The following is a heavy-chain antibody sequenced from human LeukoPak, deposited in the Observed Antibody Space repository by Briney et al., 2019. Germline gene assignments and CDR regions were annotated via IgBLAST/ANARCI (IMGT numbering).Heavy chain of an antibody. V-gene: IGHV1-24*01. CDR1: GYTLTELS. Sequence: ASVKVSCKVSGYTLTELSMHWVRQAPGKGLEWMGGFDPEDGETIYAQKFQGRVTTTEDTSTDTAYMELSSLRSEDTAVYYCAVSSGGRNYYFDYWGQGTLVTVSS. J-gene: IGHJ4*02. CDR3: AVSSGGRNYYFDY. D-gene: IGHD3-22*01. CDR2: FDPEDGET.